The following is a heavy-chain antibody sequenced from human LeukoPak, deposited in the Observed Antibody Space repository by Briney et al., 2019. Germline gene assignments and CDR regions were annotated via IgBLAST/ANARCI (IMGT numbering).Heavy chain of an antibody. CDR3: AREHDYGDYWDY. J-gene: IGHJ4*02. V-gene: IGHV3-9*01. Sequence: GGSLRLSCAASGFTFDDYAMHWVRQAPGKGLEWVSGISWNSGSIGYADSVKGRFTISRDNAKNSLYLQMNSLRAEDRAVYYCAREHDYGDYWDYWGQGTLVTVSS. CDR1: GFTFDDYA. D-gene: IGHD4-17*01. CDR2: ISWNSGSI.